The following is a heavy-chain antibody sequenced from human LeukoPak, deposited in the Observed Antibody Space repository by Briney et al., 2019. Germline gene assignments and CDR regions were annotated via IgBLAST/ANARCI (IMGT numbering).Heavy chain of an antibody. J-gene: IGHJ4*02. CDR1: GFTFSSYS. CDR2: ISSSSSYI. D-gene: IGHD6-6*01. Sequence: GGSLRLSCAASGFTFSSYSMNWVRQAPGKGLEWVSSISSSSSYIYYAVSVKGRFTISRDNAKNSLYLQMNSLRAEDTAVYYCARGLLQLAGFDYWGQGTLVTVSS. V-gene: IGHV3-21*01. CDR3: ARGLLQLAGFDY.